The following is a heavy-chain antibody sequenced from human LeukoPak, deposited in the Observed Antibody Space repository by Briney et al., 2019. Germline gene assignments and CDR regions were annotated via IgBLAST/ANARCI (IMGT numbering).Heavy chain of an antibody. D-gene: IGHD2-2*01. Sequence: GGSLRLSCAASGFTFSSYGMHWVRQAPGKGLEWVAVIWYDGSNKYYADSVKGRFTISRDNSKNTLYLQMNSLRAEDTAVYYCARDLGPDIVVVPAAPGYGMDVWGQGTTVTVS. CDR3: ARDLGPDIVVVPAAPGYGMDV. J-gene: IGHJ6*02. CDR1: GFTFSSYG. V-gene: IGHV3-33*01. CDR2: IWYDGSNK.